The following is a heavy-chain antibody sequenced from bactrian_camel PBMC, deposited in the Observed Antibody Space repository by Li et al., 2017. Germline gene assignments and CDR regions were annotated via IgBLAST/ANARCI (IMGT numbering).Heavy chain of an antibody. CDR1: DLTFSFYY. V-gene: IGHV3S53*01. CDR2: LDQDGTT. Sequence: HVQLVESGGGSVQAGGSLKLNCIASDLTFSFYYVAWFRQVPGREREGVATLDQDGTTTYGDSVKGRFTIASDNAKVTVYLQMNSLQPEDSGVYYCAADPFLCPDTLVPGGETNFKYWGQGTQVTVS. D-gene: IGHD6*01. J-gene: IGHJ4*01. CDR3: AADPFLCPDTLVPGGETNFKY.